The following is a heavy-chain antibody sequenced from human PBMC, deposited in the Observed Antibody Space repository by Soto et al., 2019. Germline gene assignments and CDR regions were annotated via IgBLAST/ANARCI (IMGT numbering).Heavy chain of an antibody. CDR2: IFYSGST. CDR1: GGSITNSGYY. J-gene: IGHJ4*02. D-gene: IGHD3-22*01. CDR3: ARTPDSSGYYFDY. V-gene: IGHV4-39*01. Sequence: SETLSLTCTVSGGSITNSGYYWGWVRQPPGKGLEWIGSIFYSGSTHYKPSLQSRVTIFGDTSKNQFSLKLSSVTAADTAVYYCARTPDSSGYYFDYWGQGTLVTVSS.